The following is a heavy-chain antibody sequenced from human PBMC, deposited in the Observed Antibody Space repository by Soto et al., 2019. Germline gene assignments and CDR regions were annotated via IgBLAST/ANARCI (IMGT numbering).Heavy chain of an antibody. Sequence: ASLRVSCKXSGYSFSSYGISWVRQAPGQGLEWMGWISAYNGNTNYAQKLQGRVTMTTDTSTSTAYMELRSLRSDDTAVYYCARIGYCSGGSCYPIYYYYYGMDVWGQGTTVTVSS. CDR3: ARIGYCSGGSCYPIYYYYYGMDV. CDR2: ISAYNGNT. V-gene: IGHV1-18*01. D-gene: IGHD2-15*01. CDR1: GYSFSSYG. J-gene: IGHJ6*02.